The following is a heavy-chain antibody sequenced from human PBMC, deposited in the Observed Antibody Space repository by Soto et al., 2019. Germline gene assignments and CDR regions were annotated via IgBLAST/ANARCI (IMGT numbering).Heavy chain of an antibody. CDR2: INHSGST. Sequence: TSETLSLTCAVYGGSFSGYYWSWIRQPPGKGLEWIGEINHSGSTNYNPSLKSRVTISVDTSKNQFSLKLSSVTAADTAVYYCARVKQLAPLGFDPWGQGTLVTVSS. V-gene: IGHV4-34*01. CDR3: ARVKQLAPLGFDP. D-gene: IGHD6-6*01. J-gene: IGHJ5*02. CDR1: GGSFSGYY.